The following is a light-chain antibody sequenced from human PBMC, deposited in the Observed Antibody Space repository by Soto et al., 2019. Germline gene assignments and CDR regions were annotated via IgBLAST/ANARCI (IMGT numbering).Light chain of an antibody. CDR1: QIIGSW. J-gene: IGKJ2*01. V-gene: IGKV1-5*03. CDR3: QQYNSYPYT. Sequence: DIQLTQSPSTLSASVGDRVTITCRASQIIGSWLAWYQQKPGRAPKPLIYKASTLESGVPSRFSGSESGTEFTLTISSLQPDDFATYYCQQYNSYPYTFGQGPKLEIK. CDR2: KAS.